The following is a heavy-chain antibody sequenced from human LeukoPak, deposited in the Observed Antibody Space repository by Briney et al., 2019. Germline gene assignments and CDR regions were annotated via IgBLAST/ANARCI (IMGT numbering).Heavy chain of an antibody. J-gene: IGHJ4*02. CDR3: TRSGYRHPYHFDS. V-gene: IGHV3-53*01. CDR1: GFTFSSYG. CDR2: LYTGGGT. Sequence: GGSLRLSCAASGFTFSSYGMSWVRQAPGKGLEWVSVLYTGGGTDHADSVKGRFTISRDNSKNTLSLQMNSLRVEDTAIYYCTRSGYRHPYHFDSWGQGTLVIVSS. D-gene: IGHD3-22*01.